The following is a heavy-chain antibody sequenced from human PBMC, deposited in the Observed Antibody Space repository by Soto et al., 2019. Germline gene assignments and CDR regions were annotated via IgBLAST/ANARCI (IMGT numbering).Heavy chain of an antibody. CDR2: VNPSGGHT. CDR3: ARGGHVVVVTAAFDY. J-gene: IGHJ4*02. V-gene: IGHV1-46*01. D-gene: IGHD2-21*02. Sequence: QVQLMQSGAEVKKPGASVKVSCKASGNTFTNYYIHWVRQAPGQGREWMGTVNPSGGHTTYSQNFLGRVTRTRDTSTSPLYMELTSLTSDDTAVYYCARGGHVVVVTAAFDYWGQGTLVTVSS. CDR1: GNTFTNYY.